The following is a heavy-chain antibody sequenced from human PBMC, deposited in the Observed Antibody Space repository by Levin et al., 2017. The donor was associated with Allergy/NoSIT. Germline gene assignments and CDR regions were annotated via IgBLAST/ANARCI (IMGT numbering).Heavy chain of an antibody. CDR1: GFTFDDYG. CDR2: INWNGGST. Sequence: GGSLRLSCAASGFTFDDYGMSWVRQAPGKGLEWVSGINWNGGSTGYADSVKGRFTISRDNAKNSLYLQMNSLRAEDTALYYCARELAGYGSGSYYTWAFDIWGQGTMVTVSS. D-gene: IGHD3-10*01. J-gene: IGHJ3*02. V-gene: IGHV3-20*04. CDR3: ARELAGYGSGSYYTWAFDI.